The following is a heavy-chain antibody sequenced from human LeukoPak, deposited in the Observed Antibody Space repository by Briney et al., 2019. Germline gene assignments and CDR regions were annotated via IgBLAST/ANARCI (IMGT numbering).Heavy chain of an antibody. V-gene: IGHV3-7*01. CDR2: IKQDGSEK. J-gene: IGHJ4*02. Sequence: GGSLGHSCAASGFTFSSYWMSGVRQAPGKGLEWVANIKQDGSEKYYVDSVKGRFTISRDNAKNSLYLQMNSLRAEDTAVYYCAKGVGYCSGGSCQQFDYWGQGTLVTVSS. CDR3: AKGVGYCSGGSCQQFDY. CDR1: GFTFSSYW. D-gene: IGHD2-15*01.